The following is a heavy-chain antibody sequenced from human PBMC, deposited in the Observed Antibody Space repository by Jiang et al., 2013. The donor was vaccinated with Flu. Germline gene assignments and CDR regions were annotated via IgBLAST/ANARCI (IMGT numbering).Heavy chain of an antibody. J-gene: IGHJ3*01. CDR3: VTFAVPVTGIDGFDL. D-gene: IGHD2-21*02. CDR1: GGSITSTHW. Sequence: KASGTLSLTCVVSGGSITSTHWWNWVRQPPGKGLEWIGEIYHTGTTKYNPSLKSRLTISVDKSKNQFSLNLSSVTAADTAIYFCVTFAVPVTGIDGFDLWGHGTVVTVSS. V-gene: IGHV4-4*02. CDR2: IYHTGTT.